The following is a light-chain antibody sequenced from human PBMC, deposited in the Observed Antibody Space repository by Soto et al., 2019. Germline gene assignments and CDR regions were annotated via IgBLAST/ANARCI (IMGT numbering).Light chain of an antibody. CDR1: SSDVGSYNL. Sequence: QSALTQPASVSGSPGQLITISCTGTSSDVGSYNLVSWYQHHPGKAPKLMIYEVSKRPSGVSNRFSGSKSGNTASLTISGLQAEDEGDYYCCSYARSSAYVFGTGTKVTVL. CDR3: CSYARSSAYV. J-gene: IGLJ1*01. V-gene: IGLV2-23*02. CDR2: EVS.